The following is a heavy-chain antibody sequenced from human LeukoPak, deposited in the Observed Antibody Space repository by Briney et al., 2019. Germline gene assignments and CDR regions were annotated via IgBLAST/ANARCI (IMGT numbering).Heavy chain of an antibody. CDR1: GYTFTSYY. Sequence: ASVKVSCKASGYTFTSYYMHWVRQAPGQGLEWMGIINPSGGSTSYAQKFQGRVTMTRDTSTSTVYMELSSLRSEDTAVYYCARELVGATEARAFDIWGQGTMVTVSS. CDR3: ARELVGATEARAFDI. J-gene: IGHJ3*02. D-gene: IGHD1-26*01. V-gene: IGHV1-46*01. CDR2: INPSGGST.